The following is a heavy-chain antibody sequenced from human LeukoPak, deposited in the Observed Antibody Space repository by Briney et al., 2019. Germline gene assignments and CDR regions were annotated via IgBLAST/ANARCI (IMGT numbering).Heavy chain of an antibody. V-gene: IGHV4-59*01. J-gene: IGHJ3*02. CDR2: IYYSGST. CDR1: GGSISSYY. CDR3: VRDRYYYDSSGPPLDI. D-gene: IGHD3-22*01. Sequence: SETLSLTCTVSGGSISSYYWSWIRQPPGKGLEWIGYIYYSGSTNYNPSLKSRVTISVDTSKNQFSLKLSSVTAADTAVYYCVRDRYYYDSSGPPLDIWGQGTMVTVSS.